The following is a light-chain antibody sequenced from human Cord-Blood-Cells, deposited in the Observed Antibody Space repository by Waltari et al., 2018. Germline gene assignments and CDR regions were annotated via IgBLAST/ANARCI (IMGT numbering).Light chain of an antibody. V-gene: IGLV2-14*01. CDR2: EVS. Sequence: QSALPQHGSVSGSPGQSINIPCTGTSSAGGGYNYLSWYQQHPGKAPKLMIYEVSTRPSGVSNRFSGSKSGNTASLTISGLQAEDEADYYCSSYTSSSTVVFGGGTKLTVL. CDR1: SSAGGGYNY. J-gene: IGLJ2*01. CDR3: SSYTSSSTVV.